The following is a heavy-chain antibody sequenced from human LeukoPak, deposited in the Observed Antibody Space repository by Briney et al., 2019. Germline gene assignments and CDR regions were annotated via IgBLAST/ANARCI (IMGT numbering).Heavy chain of an antibody. Sequence: ASVKVSCKASGYTFTNYAMNWVRQAPGQGLEWMGWINTNTGNPTYAQGFTGRFVFSLDTSVSTAYLQISSLKAEDTAVYYCARDHVKLGSSFHPFDAFDVWGQGTLVTVSS. J-gene: IGHJ3*01. D-gene: IGHD2-2*01. CDR1: GYTFTNYA. V-gene: IGHV7-4-1*02. CDR2: INTNTGNP. CDR3: ARDHVKLGSSFHPFDAFDV.